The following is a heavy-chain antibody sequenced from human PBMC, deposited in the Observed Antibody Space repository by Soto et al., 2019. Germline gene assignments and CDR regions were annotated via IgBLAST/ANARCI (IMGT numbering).Heavy chain of an antibody. CDR3: ARDWSSSPHSDY. Sequence: GGSLRLSCAASGFTFSSYAMSWVRQAPGKGLEWVALIWYDGSNKYYADPVKGRFTISRDNSKNTLYLQMNSLRAEDTAVYYCARDWSSSPHSDYWGQGTMVTVSS. CDR2: IWYDGSNK. D-gene: IGHD6-6*01. CDR1: GFTFSSYA. V-gene: IGHV3-33*08. J-gene: IGHJ4*02.